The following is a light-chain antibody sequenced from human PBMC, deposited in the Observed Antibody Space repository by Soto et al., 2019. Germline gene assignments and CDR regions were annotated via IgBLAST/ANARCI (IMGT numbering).Light chain of an antibody. V-gene: IGLV1-44*01. Sequence: QSVLTQPPSASGTLGQRVAISCSGASSNIGSTRANWYRQLPGSAPKLLIYSDNQRPSGVPDRFSGSKSGTSASLAISGLQSEDEADYYCAAWDNSLNGYVFGTGTKLTVL. CDR1: SSNIGSTR. CDR3: AAWDNSLNGYV. CDR2: SDN. J-gene: IGLJ1*01.